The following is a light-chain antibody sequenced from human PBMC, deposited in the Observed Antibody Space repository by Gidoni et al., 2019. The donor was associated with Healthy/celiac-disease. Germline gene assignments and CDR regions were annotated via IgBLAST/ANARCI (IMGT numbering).Light chain of an antibody. V-gene: IGLV3-9*01. CDR3: QVWDSSTVV. CDR2: RDS. CDR1: NIGSKN. Sequence: SYDLTQPLAVYVALGQTARITCGGNNIGSKNVHWYQQKPGQAPVLVIYRDSNRPSGIPERFSGSNSGNTATLTISRAQAGDEADYYCQVWDSSTVVFGGGTKLTVL. J-gene: IGLJ2*01.